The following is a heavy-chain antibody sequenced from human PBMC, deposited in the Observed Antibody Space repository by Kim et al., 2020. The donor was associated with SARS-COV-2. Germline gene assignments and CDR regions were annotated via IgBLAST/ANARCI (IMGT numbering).Heavy chain of an antibody. CDR2: TYYRSKWYN. CDR1: GDSVSSNSAA. CDR3: ARDPQYSSSWYGGWYFDL. Sequence: SQTLSLTCAISGDSVSSNSAAWHWIRQSPSRGLEWLGRTYYRSKWYNDYAVSVKSRITINPDTSKNQFSLQLNSVTPEDTAVYYCARDPQYSSSWYGGWYFDLWGRGTLVTVSS. V-gene: IGHV6-1*01. J-gene: IGHJ2*01. D-gene: IGHD6-13*01.